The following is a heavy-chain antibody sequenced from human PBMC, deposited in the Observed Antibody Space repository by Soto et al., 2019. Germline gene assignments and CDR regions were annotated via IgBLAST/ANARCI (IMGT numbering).Heavy chain of an antibody. V-gene: IGHV3-30*18. D-gene: IGHD3-16*02. CDR1: GFTFSSYG. CDR2: ISYDGSNK. Sequence: QVQLVESGGGVVQPGRSLRLSCAASGFTFSSYGMHWVRQAPGKGLAWVAVISYDGSNKYYADSVKGRFTISRDNSKNTLYLQMNSLRAEDTAVYYCANPTHYVWGSYPKTLDYWGQGTLVTVSS. CDR3: ANPTHYVWGSYPKTLDY. J-gene: IGHJ4*02.